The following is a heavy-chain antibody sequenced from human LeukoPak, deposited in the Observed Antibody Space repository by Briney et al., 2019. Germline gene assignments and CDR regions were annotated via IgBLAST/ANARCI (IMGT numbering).Heavy chain of an antibody. CDR3: ARDFKSSGSYYRIRNWFDP. CDR2: INPNSGGT. CDR1: GYTFTGYY. Sequence: GASVKVSCKASGYTFTGYYMHWVRQAPGQGLEWMGWINPNSGGTNYAQKFQGRVTMTRDTSISTAYMELSRLRSDDTAVYYCARDFKSSGSYYRIRNWFDPWGQGTLVTVSS. D-gene: IGHD1-26*01. J-gene: IGHJ5*02. V-gene: IGHV1-2*02.